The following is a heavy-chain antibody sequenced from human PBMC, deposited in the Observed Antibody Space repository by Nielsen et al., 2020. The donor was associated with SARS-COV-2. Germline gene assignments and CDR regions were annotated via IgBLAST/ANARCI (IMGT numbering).Heavy chain of an antibody. CDR1: GYTFTSYD. CDR2: MNPNSGNT. Sequence: ASVKVSCKASGYTFTSYDINWVRQATGQGLEWMGWMNPNSGNTGYAQKFQGRVTMTRNTSISTAYMELSSLRSEDTAVYYCARDRVVVEDYYGMDVWGQGTTVTVSS. V-gene: IGHV1-8*01. CDR3: ARDRVVVEDYYGMDV. J-gene: IGHJ6*02. D-gene: IGHD2-2*01.